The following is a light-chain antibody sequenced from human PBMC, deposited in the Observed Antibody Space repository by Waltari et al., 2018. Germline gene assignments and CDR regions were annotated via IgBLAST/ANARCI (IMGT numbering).Light chain of an antibody. J-gene: IGLJ1*01. V-gene: IGLV2-14*01. CDR2: EVS. Sequence: QSALTQPASVSGSPGQSVSISCTGTSNDVGGYGYVSWYQQFPGKAPKLMIYEVSCRPSGVWSRFSCSKAGNTASLTISGLQAEDEAVYYCSSHTSTVPHGFGTGTKVTVV. CDR3: SSHTSTVPHG. CDR1: SNDVGGYGY.